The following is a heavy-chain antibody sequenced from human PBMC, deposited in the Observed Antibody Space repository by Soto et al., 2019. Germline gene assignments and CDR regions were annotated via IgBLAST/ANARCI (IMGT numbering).Heavy chain of an antibody. CDR3: ARDPLGYCSGGSCRYYYYYGMDV. CDR2: INAGNGNT. V-gene: IGHV1-3*01. CDR1: GNTVPNYA. Sequence: GASVKVSCKASGNTVPNYAIHWVRQAPGQRLEWMGWINAGNGNTKYSQKFQGRVTITRDTSASTAYMELSSLRSEDTAVYYCARDPLGYCSGGSCRYYYYYGMDVWGQGTTVTVSS. D-gene: IGHD2-15*01. J-gene: IGHJ6*02.